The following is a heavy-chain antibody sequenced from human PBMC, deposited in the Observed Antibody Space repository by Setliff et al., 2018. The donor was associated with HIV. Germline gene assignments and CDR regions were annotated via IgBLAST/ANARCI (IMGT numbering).Heavy chain of an antibody. Sequence: LSLTCTVSGASISGFYWSWIRQPPGKGLQWIGYIYNSASTSYNPSLKSRVTMSVDTSKNQFSLRLTSVTAADTAVYYCARHSPSDSCGQGTLVTVAS. CDR2: IYNSAST. V-gene: IGHV4-59*08. CDR3: ARHSPSDS. CDR1: GASISGFY. J-gene: IGHJ5*01.